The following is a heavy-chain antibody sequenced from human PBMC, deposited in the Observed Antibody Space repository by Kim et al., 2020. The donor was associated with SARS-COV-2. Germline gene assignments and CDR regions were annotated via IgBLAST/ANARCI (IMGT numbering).Heavy chain of an antibody. D-gene: IGHD4-17*01. V-gene: IGHV5-51*01. CDR2: IYHGDSDT. CDR3: ARLGGGTTVVTHQMDIRSLVLPEKYYSYYSGMDV. Sequence: GESLKISCKGSGYSFTSYWIGWVRQMPGKGLEWMGIIYHGDSDTRYSPSFQGQVTISADKSISTAYLQWSSLKASDTAMYYCARLGGGTTVVTHQMDIRSLVLPEKYYSYYSGMDVWGQGTTVTVSS. CDR1: GYSFTSYW. J-gene: IGHJ6*02.